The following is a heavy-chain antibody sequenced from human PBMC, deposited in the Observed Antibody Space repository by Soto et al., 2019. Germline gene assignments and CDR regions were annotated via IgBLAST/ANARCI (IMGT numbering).Heavy chain of an antibody. CDR1: GLTFSSYG. CDR3: AKDELWFGELSAYYYGMDV. Sequence: GGSLRLPCAAAGLTFSSYGMHCVRQAPGKGLEWVAVISYDGSNKYYADSVKGRFTISRDNSKNTLYLQMNSLRAEDTAVYYCAKDELWFGELSAYYYGMDVWGQGTTVTVSS. D-gene: IGHD3-10*01. V-gene: IGHV3-30*18. J-gene: IGHJ6*02. CDR2: ISYDGSNK.